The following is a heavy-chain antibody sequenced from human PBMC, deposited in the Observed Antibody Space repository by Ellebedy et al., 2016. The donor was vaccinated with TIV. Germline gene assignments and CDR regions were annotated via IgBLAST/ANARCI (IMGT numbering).Heavy chain of an antibody. CDR3: GKEAGYDYIWGSFGY. Sequence: GGSLRLXCAASEFTFYNYAMPWVRQAPGKGLDWMAVISYDGSNKYYANSVKGRFTISRDNSKNTLYLQMNSLRAEDTAVYYCGKEAGYDYIWGSFGYWGQGIMVTVSS. V-gene: IGHV3-30-3*01. CDR2: ISYDGSNK. J-gene: IGHJ4*02. CDR1: EFTFYNYA. D-gene: IGHD3-16*01.